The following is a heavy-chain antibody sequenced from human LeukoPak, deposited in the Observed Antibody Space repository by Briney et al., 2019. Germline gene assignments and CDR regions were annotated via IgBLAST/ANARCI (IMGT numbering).Heavy chain of an antibody. CDR2: MNPNSGNT. CDR1: GYTSTSYD. D-gene: IGHD3-3*01. J-gene: IGHJ4*02. V-gene: IGHV1-8*01. Sequence: ASVKVSCKASGYTSTSYDINWVRQATGQGLEWMGWMNPNSGNTGYAQKFQGRVTMTRNTSISTAYMELSSLRSEDTAVYYCAMGYDFWSGYNDWGQGTLVTVSS. CDR3: AMGYDFWSGYND.